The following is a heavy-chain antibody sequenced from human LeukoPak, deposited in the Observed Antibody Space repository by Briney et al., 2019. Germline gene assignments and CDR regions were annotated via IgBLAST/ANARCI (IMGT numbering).Heavy chain of an antibody. V-gene: IGHV3-21*01. D-gene: IGHD1-1*01. CDR2: IGVGSAYI. J-gene: IGHJ4*02. Sequence: GGSLRLSCAASGFTFSSYTMNWVRQAPGKGLEWVSSIGVGSAYIYYADSVKGRFTISRDNAENSLYLQMNSLRAEDTAVYYCARVESYTTTPGYWGQGTLVTVSS. CDR1: GFTFSSYT. CDR3: ARVESYTTTPGY.